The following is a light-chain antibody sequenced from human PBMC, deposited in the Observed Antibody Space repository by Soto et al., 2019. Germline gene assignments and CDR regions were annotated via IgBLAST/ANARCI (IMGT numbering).Light chain of an antibody. V-gene: IGKV3-11*01. J-gene: IGKJ3*01. Sequence: ELVLTQSPATLSLSPGERATLSCRASQRVSSYLAWYQPKPGQPPRLLIYDASNMATGIPSRFSGIVSGTVFTLTISSLEPEDFAVYYCKRLSTWPSFGPWTKVDIK. CDR3: KRLSTWPS. CDR2: DAS. CDR1: QRVSSY.